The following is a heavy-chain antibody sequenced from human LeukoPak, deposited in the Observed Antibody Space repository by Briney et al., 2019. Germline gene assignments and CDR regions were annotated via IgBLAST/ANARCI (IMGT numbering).Heavy chain of an antibody. D-gene: IGHD6-19*01. CDR3: AGDKTTGGWYEFDY. CDR1: GFTFSNAW. CDR2: IKQDGSEK. V-gene: IGHV3-7*03. Sequence: GGSLRLSCAASGFTFSNAWMSWVRQAPGKGLEWVANIKQDGSEKYYVDSVKGRFTISRDTSKNTVSLQMNSLRAEDTAVYYCAGDKTTGGWYEFDYWGQGTLVTVSS. J-gene: IGHJ4*02.